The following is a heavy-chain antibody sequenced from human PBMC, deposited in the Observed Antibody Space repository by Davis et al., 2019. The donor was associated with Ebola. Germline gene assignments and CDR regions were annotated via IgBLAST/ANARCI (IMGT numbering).Heavy chain of an antibody. V-gene: IGHV1-69*13. D-gene: IGHD5-24*01. CDR2: IIPIFGTA. CDR3: AKDVEMATTWGGYT. J-gene: IGHJ4*02. CDR1: GGTFSSYA. Sequence: AASVKVSCKASGGTFSSYAISWVRQAPGQGLEWMGGIIPIFGTANYAQKFQGRVTITADESTSTAYMELSSLRSEDTAVYYCAKDVEMATTWGGYTWGQGTLVTVSS.